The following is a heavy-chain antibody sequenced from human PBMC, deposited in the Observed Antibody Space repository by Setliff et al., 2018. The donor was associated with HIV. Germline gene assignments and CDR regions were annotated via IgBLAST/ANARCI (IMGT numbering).Heavy chain of an antibody. J-gene: IGHJ4*02. CDR3: ATDLHWAFDY. CDR2: IKQDGSEK. Sequence: GGSLRLSCAASGFTFSSHTMSWVRQAPGKGLEWVANIKQDGSEKYYVDSVKGRFTISRDNAKNSLYLQTNSLRAEDAAVYYCATDLHWAFDYWGQGSLVTVSS. CDR1: GFTFSSHT. V-gene: IGHV3-7*01. D-gene: IGHD7-27*01.